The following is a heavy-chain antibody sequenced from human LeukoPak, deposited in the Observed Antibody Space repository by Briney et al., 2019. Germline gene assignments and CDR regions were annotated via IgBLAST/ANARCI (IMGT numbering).Heavy chain of an antibody. CDR3: SRGGWYNDY. V-gene: IGHV4-4*07. D-gene: IGHD6-19*01. CDR1: GDSMRSYY. Sequence: AETVSLMCSLSGDSMRSYYWIGIRQPAGKGLAGIGRIYTCWCTNLHPSLNRRVTLSVDRAMNQFFLKVGAVTAADAPVYYFSRGGWYNDYWGQGTLVTVSS. J-gene: IGHJ4*02. CDR2: IYTCWCT.